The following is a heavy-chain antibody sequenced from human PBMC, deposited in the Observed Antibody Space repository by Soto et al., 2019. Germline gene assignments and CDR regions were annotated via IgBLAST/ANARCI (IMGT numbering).Heavy chain of an antibody. Sequence: GGSLRLSCAASGFTFSSYAMSWVRQAPGKGLEWVSAISGSGGSTYYADSVKGRFTISRDNSKNTLYLQMNSLRAEDTAVYYCAKRPDYGDYIHRGDAFDIWGQGTMVTVSS. D-gene: IGHD4-17*01. V-gene: IGHV3-23*01. CDR3: AKRPDYGDYIHRGDAFDI. CDR2: ISGSGGST. J-gene: IGHJ3*02. CDR1: GFTFSSYA.